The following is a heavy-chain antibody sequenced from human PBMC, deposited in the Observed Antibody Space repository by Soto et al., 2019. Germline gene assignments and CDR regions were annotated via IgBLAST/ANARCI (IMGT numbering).Heavy chain of an antibody. Sequence: SETLSLTCTVSGGSISSSSYYWGWIRQPPGKGLEWIGSIYYSGSTYYNPSLKSRVTISVDTSKNQFSLKLSSVTAADTAVYYCARHSEQWPSSHFDYWGQGTLVTVSS. CDR3: ARHSEQWPSSHFDY. CDR1: GGSISSSSYY. V-gene: IGHV4-39*01. D-gene: IGHD6-19*01. CDR2: IYYSGST. J-gene: IGHJ4*02.